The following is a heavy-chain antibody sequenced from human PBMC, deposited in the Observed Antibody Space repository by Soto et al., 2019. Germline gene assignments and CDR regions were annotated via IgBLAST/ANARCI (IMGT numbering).Heavy chain of an antibody. V-gene: IGHV1-2*02. J-gene: IGHJ6*02. CDR3: ARNMDYYYGRGSGNGHGV. Sequence: QVQLVQSGAEVKEPGDSVRVSCEASGYTFTAYHIHWVRQAPGQVLEWMGWINPKFGDTTYAQDFQGRVSMTRDMSISTVYMELSRLTSDDTAIYYCARNMDYYYGRGSGNGHGVWGQGTTVTVFS. CDR1: GYTFTAYH. CDR2: INPKFGDT. D-gene: IGHD3-10*02.